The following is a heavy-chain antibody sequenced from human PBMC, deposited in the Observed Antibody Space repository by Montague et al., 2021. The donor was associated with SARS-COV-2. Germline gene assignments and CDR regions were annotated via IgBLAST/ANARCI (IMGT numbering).Heavy chain of an antibody. CDR1: GGSTASHY. CDR3: ARGWAFDP. Sequence: SETLSLTCTVSGGSTASHYWNWIRQSPGKRPEWIGYVYYNGNTKYNPSLQSRVTISIATSETKISLRLNSVSAADAAVSFCARGWAFDPWGQGRLVTVSS. D-gene: IGHD2-15*01. V-gene: IGHV4-59*08. CDR2: VYYNGNT. J-gene: IGHJ3*01.